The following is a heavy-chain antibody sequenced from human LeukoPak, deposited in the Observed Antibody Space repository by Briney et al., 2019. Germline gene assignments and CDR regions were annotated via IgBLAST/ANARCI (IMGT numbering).Heavy chain of an antibody. D-gene: IGHD3-22*01. Sequence: SSETLSLTCTVSGVSISSGDYYWSWIRQPPGKGLEWIGYIYYSGSTYYNPSLKSRVTISVDTSKNQFSLKLSSVTAADTAVYYCARGSSSGYYEDWGQGTLVTVSS. V-gene: IGHV4-30-4*01. CDR3: ARGSSSGYYED. CDR2: IYYSGST. J-gene: IGHJ4*02. CDR1: GVSISSGDYY.